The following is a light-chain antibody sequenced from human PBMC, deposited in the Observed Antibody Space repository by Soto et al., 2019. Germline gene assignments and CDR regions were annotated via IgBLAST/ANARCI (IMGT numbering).Light chain of an antibody. V-gene: IGKV3-11*01. J-gene: IGKJ4*01. CDR2: DAS. CDR3: QQYHNWPLT. CDR1: QSVSSY. Sequence: EIVLTQSPATLSLSPGERATLSCRASQSVSSYLAWYQHKPAQPPRLLIYDASNRATGIPARFSGSGSGTDFTLTISSLEPEDFAIYYCQQYHNWPLTFGGGTKVDIK.